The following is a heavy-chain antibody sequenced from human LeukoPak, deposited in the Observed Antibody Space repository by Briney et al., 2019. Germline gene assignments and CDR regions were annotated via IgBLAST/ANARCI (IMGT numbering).Heavy chain of an antibody. CDR3: ARVGPGGNSNY. J-gene: IGHJ4*02. CDR2: IYYSGST. CDR1: GGPISSYY. V-gene: IGHV4-59*01. Sequence: KPSETLPLTCTVSGGPISSYYWSWIRQPPGKGLEWIGYIYYSGSTNYNPSLKSRVTISVDTSKNQFSLKLSSVTAADTAVYYCARVGPGGNSNYWGQGTLVTVSS. D-gene: IGHD4-23*01.